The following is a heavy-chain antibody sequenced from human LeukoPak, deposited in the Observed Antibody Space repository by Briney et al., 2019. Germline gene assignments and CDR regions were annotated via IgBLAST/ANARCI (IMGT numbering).Heavy chain of an antibody. CDR1: GFTLHNAW. CDR2: IKSSSAGGAT. Sequence: GGPVRLSGAASGFTLHNAWMSWVAQAPGRGREGGSHIKSSSAGGATDLPAPVKGRFTMSRDHSKNTLFLQMNGLKGEETPVYYCTTDKFRSGWYGGFDSWGQGTLVTVSS. V-gene: IGHV3-15*01. CDR3: TTDKFRSGWYGGFDS. J-gene: IGHJ4*02. D-gene: IGHD6-19*01.